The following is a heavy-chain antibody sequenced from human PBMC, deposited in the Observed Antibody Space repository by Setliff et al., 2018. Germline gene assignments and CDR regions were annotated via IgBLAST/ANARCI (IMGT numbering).Heavy chain of an antibody. V-gene: IGHV1-69*08. CDR2: SIPISGTT. J-gene: IGHJ4*02. D-gene: IGHD6-6*01. Sequence: SVKVSCKASGGTFTTYTMNWVRQAPGQGLEWMGRSIPISGTTKYAQKFQGRVTITADKSTSTAYMELSSLRSEDTAVYYCAPSHQYSSSPFDYWGQGTLVTVSS. CDR3: APSHQYSSSPFDY. CDR1: GGTFTTYT.